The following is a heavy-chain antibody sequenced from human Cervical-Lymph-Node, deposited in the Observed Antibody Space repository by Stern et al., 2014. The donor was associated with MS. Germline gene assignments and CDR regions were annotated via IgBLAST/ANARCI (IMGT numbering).Heavy chain of an antibody. CDR2: ISYSGST. Sequence: QLQLQESGPGLAKPSETLSLICTVSGDSVTSNTHYWGWIRQPPGKGLEWIGTISYSGSTYYSPSATGRVTISLEPSTDPFSLHLPSGTAADTATYYCASLLPYDYLWGSYRYSFDSWGQGTLVTVSS. CDR1: GDSVTSNTHY. D-gene: IGHD3-16*02. J-gene: IGHJ4*02. V-gene: IGHV4-39*01. CDR3: ASLLPYDYLWGSYRYSFDS.